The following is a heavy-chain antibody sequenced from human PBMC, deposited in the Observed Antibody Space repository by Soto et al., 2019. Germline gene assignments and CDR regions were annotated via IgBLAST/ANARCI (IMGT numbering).Heavy chain of an antibody. CDR2: IYYSGST. CDR1: GGSISSGGYY. Sequence: QVQLQESGPGLVKPSQTLSLTCTVSGGSISSGGYYWSWIRQHPGKGLEWIGYIYYSGSTYYNPSPKSRVTLSVDTSKNQFSLKLSSVTAADTAVYYWARARKWLAPTYFDYWGQGTLVTVSS. CDR3: ARARKWLAPTYFDY. V-gene: IGHV4-31*03. D-gene: IGHD6-19*01. J-gene: IGHJ4*02.